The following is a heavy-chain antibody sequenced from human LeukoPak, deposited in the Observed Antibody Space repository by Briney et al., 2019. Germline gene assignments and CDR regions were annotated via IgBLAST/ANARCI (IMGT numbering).Heavy chain of an antibody. Sequence: GASLRLSCAASGFTFSSYAMSWVRQAPGKGLEWVSAISGSGGRTYYADSVKGRFTISRDNSKNTLYLQMNSLRAEDTAVYYCAKDVGSSGLLDYWGQGTLVTVSS. V-gene: IGHV3-23*01. D-gene: IGHD6-19*01. CDR2: ISGSGGRT. CDR1: GFTFSSYA. J-gene: IGHJ4*02. CDR3: AKDVGSSGLLDY.